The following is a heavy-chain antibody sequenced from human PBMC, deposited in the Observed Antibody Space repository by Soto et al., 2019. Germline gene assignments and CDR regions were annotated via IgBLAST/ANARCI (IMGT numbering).Heavy chain of an antibody. CDR2: ISAYNVNT. CDR3: VRGAPPEDS. V-gene: IGHV1-18*01. Sequence: QVQLVQSGAEVKKPGASVKVSCKASGYTFTSYGISWVRQAPGQGLEWMGWISAYNVNTNYAQKLAGRVTTTTNTSTSKANMQLRSLRAEVKGLNYCVRGAPPEDSWGQGSLFTVSS. CDR1: GYTFTSYG. J-gene: IGHJ4*02.